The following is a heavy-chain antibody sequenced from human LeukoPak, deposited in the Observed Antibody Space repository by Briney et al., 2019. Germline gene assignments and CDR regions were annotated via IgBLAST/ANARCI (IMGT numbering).Heavy chain of an antibody. CDR3: AKERTSEGYFDY. V-gene: IGHV3-23*01. CDR1: GFTFSTYS. CDR2: VSGSGGSS. J-gene: IGHJ4*02. D-gene: IGHD1-1*01. Sequence: GGSLRLSCAASGFTFSTYSMSGVRQAPGKGLEWVSAVSGSGGSSYYADSVRGRFTISRDNSRNTLYLQMNSLRAEDTAVYYCAKERTSEGYFDYWRQGTLVTVSS.